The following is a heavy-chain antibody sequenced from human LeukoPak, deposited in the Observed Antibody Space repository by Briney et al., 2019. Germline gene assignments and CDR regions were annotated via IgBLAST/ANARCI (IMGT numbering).Heavy chain of an antibody. J-gene: IGHJ4*02. CDR2: INWSGGST. V-gene: IGHV3-20*04. Sequence: AGGSLRLSCAASGFTFSNYEVNWVRQVPGKGLEWVSGINWSGGSTGYADPLRGRFTISRDNAKNSLYLQMDSLRAEDTALYYCARAPITSPFYFDYWGQGTLVTVSS. CDR3: ARAPITSPFYFDY. D-gene: IGHD2-2*01. CDR1: GFTFSNYE.